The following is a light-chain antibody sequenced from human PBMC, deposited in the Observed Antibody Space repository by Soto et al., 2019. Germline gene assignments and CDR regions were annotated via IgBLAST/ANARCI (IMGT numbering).Light chain of an antibody. CDR2: SNN. V-gene: IGLV1-44*01. J-gene: IGLJ3*02. Sequence: QSVLTQPPSASGTPGQRVTISCSGSSSNIGSNNVNWYQQLPGTAPKLLIYSNNQRPSGVPDRFSGSKSGTSASLAISGLQSEDEADYYCAACDDSLNGRVFGGGTKLTVL. CDR3: AACDDSLNGRV. CDR1: SSNIGSNN.